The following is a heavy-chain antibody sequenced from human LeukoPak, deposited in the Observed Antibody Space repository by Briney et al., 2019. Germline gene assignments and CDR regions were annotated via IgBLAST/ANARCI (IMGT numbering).Heavy chain of an antibody. CDR3: ARGHSSWYGFYWFDP. CDR2: INHSGST. CDR1: GFTFSSYS. Sequence: LRLSCAASGFTFSSYSMNWIRQPPGKGLEWIGEINHSGSTNYNPSLKSRVTISVDTSKNQFSLKLSSVTAAGTAVYYCARGHSSWYGFYWFDPWGQGTLVTVSS. J-gene: IGHJ5*02. V-gene: IGHV4-34*09. D-gene: IGHD6-13*01.